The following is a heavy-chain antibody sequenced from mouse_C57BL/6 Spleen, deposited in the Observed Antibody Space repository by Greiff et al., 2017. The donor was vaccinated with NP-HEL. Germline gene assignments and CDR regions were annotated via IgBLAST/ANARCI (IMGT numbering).Heavy chain of an antibody. CDR2: ISGGGGNT. V-gene: IGHV5-9*01. CDR1: GFTFSSYT. J-gene: IGHJ3*01. CDR3: ARRIYDGAWFAY. Sequence: EVQRVESGGGLVKPGGSLKLSCAASGFTFSSYTMSWVRQTPEKRLEWVATISGGGGNTYYPDSVKGRVTISRDNATNTLYLQMSSLRSEDTALYYCARRIYDGAWFAYWGQGTLVTVSA. D-gene: IGHD2-3*01.